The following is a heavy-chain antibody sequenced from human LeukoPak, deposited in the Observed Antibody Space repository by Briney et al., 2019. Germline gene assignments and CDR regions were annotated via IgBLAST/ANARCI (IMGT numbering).Heavy chain of an antibody. Sequence: SETLSLTCTVSAGSISSNSYYWGWIRQPPGKGLEWIGEINHSGSTNYNPSLKSRVTISVDTSKNQFSLKLSSVTAADTAVYYCALSKWELPIDYWGQGTLVTVSS. J-gene: IGHJ4*02. CDR3: ALSKWELPIDY. D-gene: IGHD1-26*01. CDR2: INHSGST. V-gene: IGHV4-39*07. CDR1: AGSISSNSYY.